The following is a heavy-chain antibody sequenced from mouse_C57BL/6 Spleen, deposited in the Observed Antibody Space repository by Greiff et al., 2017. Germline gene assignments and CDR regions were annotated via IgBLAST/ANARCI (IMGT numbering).Heavy chain of an antibody. Sequence: VQLQQSGPELVKPGASVKISCKASGYSFTSSYIHWVKQRPGQGLEWIGWFYPGSGTTKYNEKFKGKATLTTATSSSTAYMQLSSLTSEDSAVYYCARRAVVATDAMDYWGQGTSVTVSS. V-gene: IGHV1-66*01. CDR2: FYPGSGTT. J-gene: IGHJ4*01. D-gene: IGHD1-1*01. CDR1: GYSFTSSY. CDR3: ARRAVVATDAMDY.